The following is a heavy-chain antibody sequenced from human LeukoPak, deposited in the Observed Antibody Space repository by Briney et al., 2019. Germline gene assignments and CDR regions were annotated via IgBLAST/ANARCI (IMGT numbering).Heavy chain of an antibody. CDR2: IYHSGST. CDR1: GYSISSGYY. V-gene: IGHV4-38-2*01. J-gene: IGHJ5*02. Sequence: SETLSLTCAVSGYSISSGYYWGWIRQPPGKGLEWIGSIYHSGSTYYNPSLKSRVTISVDTSKNQFSLKLSSVTAADTAVYYCARCAPAFGDYYDSALFDPWGQGTLVTVSP. D-gene: IGHD3-22*01. CDR3: ARCAPAFGDYYDSALFDP.